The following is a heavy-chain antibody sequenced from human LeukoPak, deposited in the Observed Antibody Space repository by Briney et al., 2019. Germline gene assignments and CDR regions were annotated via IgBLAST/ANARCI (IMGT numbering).Heavy chain of an antibody. Sequence: GGSLRLSCAASGVTFSSYAMSWGRQAPGKGGEWVSAISGRGGSTYYADSVKGRVTISRDNSKKTLYMQMNRLRAEDTAVYYCAKGASYNWFDHWGQGTLVTVSS. CDR3: AKGASYNWFDH. J-gene: IGHJ5*02. CDR1: GVTFSSYA. V-gene: IGHV3-23*01. D-gene: IGHD6-6*01. CDR2: ISGRGGST.